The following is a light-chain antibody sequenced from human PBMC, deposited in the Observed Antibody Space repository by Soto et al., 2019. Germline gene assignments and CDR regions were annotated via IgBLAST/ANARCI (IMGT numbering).Light chain of an antibody. CDR2: EVS. Sequence: QSALTQPASVSGSPGQSITISCTGTSSDVGGYNYVSWYQQHPGKAPKLMIYEVSKRPSVVSNRFSGSKSGNTASLTISGLQAEDEADYYCSSYTSSSTYVFGTGTKLTVL. V-gene: IGLV2-14*01. J-gene: IGLJ1*01. CDR1: SSDVGGYNY. CDR3: SSYTSSSTYV.